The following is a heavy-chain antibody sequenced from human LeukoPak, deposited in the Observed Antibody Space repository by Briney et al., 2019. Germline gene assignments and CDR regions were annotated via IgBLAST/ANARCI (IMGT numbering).Heavy chain of an antibody. CDR1: GSSFTSYW. J-gene: IGHJ4*02. Sequence: GAPTKISCKGSGSSFTSYWIGGFRQMHGKGLELMGIIYPGDSDTRYSPAFQGQVTISADKSISTAYLQWSSLKASDTAMYYCARWGQQLVGDYWGQGTLVTVSS. D-gene: IGHD6-13*01. CDR2: IYPGDSDT. V-gene: IGHV5-51*01. CDR3: ARWGQQLVGDY.